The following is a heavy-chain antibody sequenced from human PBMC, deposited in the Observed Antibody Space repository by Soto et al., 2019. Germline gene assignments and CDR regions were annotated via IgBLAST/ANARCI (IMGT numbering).Heavy chain of an antibody. J-gene: IGHJ4*02. CDR2: INAGNGNT. Sequence: SVKVSCKASGYNFTSYAMHWVRQAPGQRLEWMGWINAGNGNTKYSQKFQGRVTITRDTSASTAYMELSSLRSEDTAVYYCARAYQQLVTPLGYWGQGTLVTVSS. CDR1: GYNFTSYA. D-gene: IGHD6-13*01. CDR3: ARAYQQLVTPLGY. V-gene: IGHV1-3*01.